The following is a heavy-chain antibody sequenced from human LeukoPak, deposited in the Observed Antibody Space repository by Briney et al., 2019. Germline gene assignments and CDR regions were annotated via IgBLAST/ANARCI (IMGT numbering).Heavy chain of an antibody. V-gene: IGHV1-46*02. CDR3: ARSSSAVAGTIDF. D-gene: IGHD6-19*01. CDR2: INPSGGST. CDR1: GYTFNTYY. J-gene: IGHJ4*02. Sequence: GASVKVSCKASGYTFNTYYLHWVREAPGQGLEWMGIINPSGGSTGYAQKFQGRVSMTRDTSTSTVYMDLSSLRSEDTAVYYCARSSSAVAGTIDFWGQGRLVTVSS.